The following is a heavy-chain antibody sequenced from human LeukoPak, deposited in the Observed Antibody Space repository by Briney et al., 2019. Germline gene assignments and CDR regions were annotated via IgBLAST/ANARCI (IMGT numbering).Heavy chain of an antibody. V-gene: IGHV1-46*01. CDR2: INPSGGST. J-gene: IGHJ3*02. CDR3: ARDPWAPKSDAFDI. Sequence: ASVKVSCKASGYTFTSFYLHWVRQAPGQGLEWMGLINPSGGSTSYAQQFQGRVTMTRDTSTSTVYMELSSLTSGDTAVYYCARDPWAPKSDAFDIWGQGTMVTVSS. CDR1: GYTFTSFY.